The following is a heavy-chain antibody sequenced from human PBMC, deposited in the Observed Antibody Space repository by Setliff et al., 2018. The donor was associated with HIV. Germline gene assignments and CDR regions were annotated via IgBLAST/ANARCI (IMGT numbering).Heavy chain of an antibody. V-gene: IGHV3-43*01. Sequence: PGGSLRLSCAASGFSLNDHTMHWVRQVPGKGLQWVSLISWDGGKTEYADFVKGRFAVSRDNKKKSLYLQMNSLRFEDAALYFCARGRHYDLFWSGLFSDYYMDLWGKGTTVTVSS. D-gene: IGHD3-3*01. J-gene: IGHJ6*03. CDR3: ARGRHYDLFWSGLFSDYYMDL. CDR1: GFSLNDHT. CDR2: ISWDGGKT.